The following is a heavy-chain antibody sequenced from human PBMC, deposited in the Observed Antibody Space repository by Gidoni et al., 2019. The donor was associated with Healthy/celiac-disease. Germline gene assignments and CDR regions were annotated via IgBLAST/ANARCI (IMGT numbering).Heavy chain of an antibody. CDR2: INHSGST. V-gene: IGHV4-34*01. CDR1: GGSLSGYY. J-gene: IGHJ5*02. CDR3: AEVERSSWYVEGIDP. Sequence: QVQLQQWGAGLLKPSETLSLTCAVYGGSLSGYYWSWIRQPPGKGLELIGEINHSGSTNYNPSLKSRVTISVDTSKNQFSLKLSSVTAADTAVYYCAEVERSSWYVEGIDPWGQGTLVTVSS. D-gene: IGHD6-13*01.